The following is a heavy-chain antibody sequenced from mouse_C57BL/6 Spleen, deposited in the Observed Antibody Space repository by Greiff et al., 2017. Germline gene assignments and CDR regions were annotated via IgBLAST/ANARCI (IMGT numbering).Heavy chain of an antibody. CDR2: INPGSGGT. D-gene: IGHD2-1*01. J-gene: IGHJ3*01. CDR3: ASQIYYGNPAWFAY. V-gene: IGHV1-54*01. Sequence: QVQLQQSGAELVRPGTSVKVSCKASGYAFTNYLIEWVKQRPGQGLEWIGVINPGSGGTNYNEKFKGKATLTADKSSSTAYMQLSSLTSEDSAVYFCASQIYYGNPAWFAYWGQGTLVTVSA. CDR1: GYAFTNYL.